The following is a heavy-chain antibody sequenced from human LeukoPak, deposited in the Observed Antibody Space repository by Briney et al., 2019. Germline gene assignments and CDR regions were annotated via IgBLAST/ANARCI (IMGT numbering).Heavy chain of an antibody. V-gene: IGHV5-51*01. D-gene: IGHD2-15*01. Sequence: GESLKISCKGSGYSFTSYWIGWVRQMPGKGLEWMGITYPGDSDTRYSPSFQGQATISADKSISTAYLQWSSLKASDTAMYYCARSLVGYCSGGSCYSFWFDPWGQGTLVTVSS. CDR3: ARSLVGYCSGGSCYSFWFDP. CDR2: TYPGDSDT. CDR1: GYSFTSYW. J-gene: IGHJ5*02.